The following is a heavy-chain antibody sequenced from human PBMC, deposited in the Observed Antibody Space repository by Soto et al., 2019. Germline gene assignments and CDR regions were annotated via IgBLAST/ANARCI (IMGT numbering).Heavy chain of an antibody. V-gene: IGHV4-4*07. CDR2: VYIDGTA. Sequence: QVHLQESGPGLVKPSGTLSLICTVSGNSMFNYYWSWIRQPDGKGLEWMGRVYIDGTAIYNPSLESRVNMSVDMSKHQFSLNVTSVTAADPAVYYCAKGGLVDGDYMHPVMDVWGQGATVIVS. J-gene: IGHJ6*02. CDR1: GNSMFNYY. CDR3: AKGGLVDGDYMHPVMDV. D-gene: IGHD4-17*01.